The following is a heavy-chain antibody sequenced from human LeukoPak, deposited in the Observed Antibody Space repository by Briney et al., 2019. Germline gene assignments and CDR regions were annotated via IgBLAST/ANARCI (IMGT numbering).Heavy chain of an antibody. CDR3: ARHGFRRDSGRADAFDI. Sequence: SETLSLTCTVSGGSISSSSYYWGWIRQPPGKGLEWIGSIYYSGSTYYNPSLKSRVTISVDTSKNQFSLKLSSVTAADTAVYYCARHGFRRDSGRADAFDIWGQGTMVTVSS. V-gene: IGHV4-39*01. D-gene: IGHD3-10*01. J-gene: IGHJ3*02. CDR2: IYYSGST. CDR1: GGSISSSSYY.